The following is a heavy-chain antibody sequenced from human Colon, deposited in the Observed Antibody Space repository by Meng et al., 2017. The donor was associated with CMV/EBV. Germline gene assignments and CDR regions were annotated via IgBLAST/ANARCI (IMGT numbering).Heavy chain of an antibody. D-gene: IGHD3-22*01. CDR3: AKDRMIVDPQGFDY. V-gene: IGHV3-43*01. CDR2: TNWDETNL. J-gene: IGHJ4*02. Sequence: GESLKISCKASGFTFDHHTMHWVRQAPGKGLEWVASTNWDETNLFYADSVKGRFTISRDNSKNTLFLQMRSLRAEDTASYYCAKDRMIVDPQGFDYWGQGTLVTVSS. CDR1: GFTFDHHT.